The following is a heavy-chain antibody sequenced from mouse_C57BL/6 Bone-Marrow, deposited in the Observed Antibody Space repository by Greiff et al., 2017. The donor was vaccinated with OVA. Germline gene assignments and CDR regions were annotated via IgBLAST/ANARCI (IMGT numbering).Heavy chain of an antibody. J-gene: IGHJ1*03. CDR1: GFSFNTYA. V-gene: IGHV10-1*01. Sequence: EPGGGLVQPKGSLKLSCAASGFSFNTYAMHWVRQAPGKGLEWVARIRSKSNNYATYYADSVKDRFTISRDDSESMLYLQMNNLKTEDTAMYYCVRHDVYWYFDVWGTGTTVTVSS. CDR2: IRSKSNNYAT. CDR3: VRHDVYWYFDV. D-gene: IGHD2-3*01.